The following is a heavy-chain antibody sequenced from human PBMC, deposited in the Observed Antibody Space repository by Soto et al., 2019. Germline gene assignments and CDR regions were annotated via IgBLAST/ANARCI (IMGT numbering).Heavy chain of an antibody. J-gene: IGHJ6*02. Sequence: SETLSLTCTVSGGSISSSSYYWGWIRQPPGKGLEWIGSIYYSGSTYYNPSLKSRVTISVDTSKNQFSLKLSSVTAADTAVYYCARRCGGDCYSYYYYGMDVWGQGTTVTV. D-gene: IGHD2-21*02. V-gene: IGHV4-39*01. CDR1: GGSISSSSYY. CDR3: ARRCGGDCYSYYYYGMDV. CDR2: IYYSGST.